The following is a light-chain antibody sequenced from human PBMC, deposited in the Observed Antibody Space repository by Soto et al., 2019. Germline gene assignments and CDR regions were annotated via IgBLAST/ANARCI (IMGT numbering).Light chain of an antibody. CDR2: QDS. CDR1: KLGDKY. CDR3: QAWDSSTAV. J-gene: IGLJ2*01. V-gene: IGLV3-1*01. Sequence: SYELTQPPSVSVSPGQTASITCSGDKLGDKYACWYQQKPGQSPVLVIYQDSKRPSGIPERFSGSNSGNTATLTISGTQAMYEADYSLQAWDSSTAVFCGGTKLTV.